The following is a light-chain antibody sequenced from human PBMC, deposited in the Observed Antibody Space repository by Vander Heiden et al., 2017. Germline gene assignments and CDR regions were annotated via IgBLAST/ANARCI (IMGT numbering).Light chain of an antibody. J-gene: IGLJ1*01. CDR1: SSDVGRFNL. Sequence: QSALTQPASLSGSPGQSITISCTGTSSDVGRFNLVSWYQQHPGKVPEVVIYEVTKRPSGVSNRFSGAKSGNTASLTISGLQAEDEADYYCVSYAGRLYVFGTGTTVTVL. CDR2: EVT. CDR3: VSYAGRLYV. V-gene: IGLV2-23*02.